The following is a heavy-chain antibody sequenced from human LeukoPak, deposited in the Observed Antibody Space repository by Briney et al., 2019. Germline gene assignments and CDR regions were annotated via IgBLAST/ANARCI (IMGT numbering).Heavy chain of an antibody. Sequence: SETLSLTCTVSGGSISSYYWSWIRQPPGKGLEWIGYIYYSGSTNYNPSLKSRVTISVDTSKNQFSLKLSSVTAADTAVYYCASTAMVPYYYMDVWGKGTTVTISS. D-gene: IGHD5-18*01. CDR1: GGSISSYY. V-gene: IGHV4-59*01. CDR3: ASTAMVPYYYMDV. CDR2: IYYSGST. J-gene: IGHJ6*03.